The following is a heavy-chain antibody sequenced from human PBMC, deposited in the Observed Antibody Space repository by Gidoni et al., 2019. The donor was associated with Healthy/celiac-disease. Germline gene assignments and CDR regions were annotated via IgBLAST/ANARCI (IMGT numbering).Heavy chain of an antibody. D-gene: IGHD4-17*01. Sequence: LACAASGGTFSSYSMNWVRQAPGKGLEWVSSISSSSRYIYYADSVKGRFTISRDTAKNSLYLQMTSLRAVYTAVYYCARVDYGDYGFDIWGQGTMVTVSS. CDR1: GGTFSSYS. J-gene: IGHJ3*02. V-gene: IGHV3-21*01. CDR3: ARVDYGDYGFDI. CDR2: ISSSSRYI.